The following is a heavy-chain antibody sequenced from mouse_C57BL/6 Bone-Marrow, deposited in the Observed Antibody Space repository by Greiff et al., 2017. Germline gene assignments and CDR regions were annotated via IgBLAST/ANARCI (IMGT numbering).Heavy chain of an antibody. CDR2: ISDGGSYT. CDR3: ARDRGH. CDR1: GFTFSSYA. Sequence: EVKLVESGGGLVKPGGSLKLSCAASGFTFSSYAMSWVRQTPEKRLEWVATISDGGSYTYYPDNVKGRFTISRDNAKNNLYLQMSHLKAEDTAMYYCARDRGHWGQGTTLTVSS. J-gene: IGHJ2*01. V-gene: IGHV5-4*01. D-gene: IGHD3-1*01.